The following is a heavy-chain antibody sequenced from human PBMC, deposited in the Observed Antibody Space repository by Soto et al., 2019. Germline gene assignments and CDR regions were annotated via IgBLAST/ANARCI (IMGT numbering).Heavy chain of an antibody. J-gene: IGHJ6*02. D-gene: IGHD1-1*01. CDR1: GFPFTSYA. CDR2: ISHDGGIK. V-gene: IGHV3-30-3*01. Sequence: QVQLVESGGGVVQPGRSLTLSCAASGFPFTSYAIHWVRQAPGKGLEWVAVISHDGGIKHYADSVKGRFTISRDNSKNQLYLQMNSLRDEDTAVSHCAREHDALDVRGQGTTV. CDR3: AREHDALDV.